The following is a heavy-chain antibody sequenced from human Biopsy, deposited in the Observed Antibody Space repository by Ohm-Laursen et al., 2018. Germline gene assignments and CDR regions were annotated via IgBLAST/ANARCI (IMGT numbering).Heavy chain of an antibody. CDR3: ASVVLGPTNDAFDL. Sequence: SDTLSLTCSVSGGNINNYYWSWIRQPAGQGLEWIVRIYPGGSTNYNPSIKSRVTMSVDTSKKRLPLRQRSVTAADTAMYYCASVVLGPTNDAFDLWGQGMMVVVSS. CDR2: IYPGGST. J-gene: IGHJ3*01. V-gene: IGHV4-4*07. CDR1: GGNINNYY. D-gene: IGHD3-22*01.